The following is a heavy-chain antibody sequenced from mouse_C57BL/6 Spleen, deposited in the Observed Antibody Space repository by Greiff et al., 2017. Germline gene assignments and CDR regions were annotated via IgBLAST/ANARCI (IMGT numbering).Heavy chain of an antibody. J-gene: IGHJ1*03. CDR2: IWSDGST. D-gene: IGHD2-5*01. Sequence: QVQLKESGPGLVAPSPSLSITCTVSGFSLTSYGVHWVRQPPGKGLEWLVVIWSDGSTTYNSALKSRLSISKDNSKSQVFLKMNSLQTDDTAMYYCARASNYDWYFDVWGTGTTVTVSS. V-gene: IGHV2-6*03. CDR1: GFSLTSYG. CDR3: ARASNYDWYFDV.